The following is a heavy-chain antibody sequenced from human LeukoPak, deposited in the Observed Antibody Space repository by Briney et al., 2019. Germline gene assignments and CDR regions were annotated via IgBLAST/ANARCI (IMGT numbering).Heavy chain of an antibody. CDR3: AKGKDTLNPYWYFDV. Sequence: PGGSLRLSCAASGFTFDDYAMSWVHQAPGKGLEWVSGINWSGVSTGYADSVEGRFTISRDNTKNSLFLQMNSLRAEDTAFYYCAKGKDTLNPYWYFDVWGRGTLVTVSS. CDR1: GFTFDDYA. V-gene: IGHV3-20*04. D-gene: IGHD2-15*01. CDR2: INWSGVST. J-gene: IGHJ2*01.